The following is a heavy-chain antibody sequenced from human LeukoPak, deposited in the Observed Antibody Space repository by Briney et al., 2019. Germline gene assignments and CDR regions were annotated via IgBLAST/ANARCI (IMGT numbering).Heavy chain of an antibody. V-gene: IGHV1-8*03. Sequence: ASVKVSCKASGYTFTNYHINWVRQATGQGLEWMGWMNPNNGDSGYAQKFQGRVTITRDTSISTSYMELRSLRSDDTAVHFCERTTSFTASGYDYWGQGTLVTVSS. D-gene: IGHD6-25*01. CDR2: MNPNNGDS. CDR1: GYTFTNYH. J-gene: IGHJ4*02. CDR3: ERTTSFTASGYDY.